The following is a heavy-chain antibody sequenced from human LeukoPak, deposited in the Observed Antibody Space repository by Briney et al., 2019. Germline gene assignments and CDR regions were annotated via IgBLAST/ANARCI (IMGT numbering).Heavy chain of an antibody. Sequence: GGSLRLSCAASGFSFSTYGMHWVRQAPGKGLEWVAFIRYDGSQNHLTDSVKGRFTISRDNPKNTLYREMNSVGLADTALYYCARENMIRGATVYHHHYGMDVWGQGNTVTVSS. V-gene: IGHV3-30*02. D-gene: IGHD3-10*01. CDR1: GFSFSTYG. CDR2: IRYDGSQN. CDR3: ARENMIRGATVYHHHYGMDV. J-gene: IGHJ6*02.